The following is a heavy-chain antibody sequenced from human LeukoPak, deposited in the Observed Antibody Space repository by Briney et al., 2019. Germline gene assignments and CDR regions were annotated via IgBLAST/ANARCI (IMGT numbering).Heavy chain of an antibody. J-gene: IGHJ4*02. D-gene: IGHD5-18*01. V-gene: IGHV3-21*06. CDR2: ISGSSSYI. CDR3: ARADQGYSYGEIDY. CDR1: GFTFSSYS. Sequence: PGGSLRLSCAASGFTFSSYSMNWVRQAPGKGLEWVSSISGSSSYIYYADSVKGRFTISRDNAKNSLYLQMNSLRAGDTAVYYCARADQGYSYGEIDYWGQGTLVTVSS.